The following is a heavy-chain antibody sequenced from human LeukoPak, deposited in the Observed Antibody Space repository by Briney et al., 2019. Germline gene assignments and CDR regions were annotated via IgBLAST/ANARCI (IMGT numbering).Heavy chain of an antibody. CDR2: IWFDGSHE. Sequence: GGSLRLSCAASGFAFNSYVIHWVRQAPGKGLEWVAIIWFDGSHEDYVDSVGGRFTISRDNSRNTMYLQMNSLRVEDTALYFCAKEVAFGAGAYDVWGQGTRVTVSS. D-gene: IGHD3-10*01. CDR3: AKEVAFGAGAYDV. V-gene: IGHV3-33*06. CDR1: GFAFNSYV. J-gene: IGHJ3*01.